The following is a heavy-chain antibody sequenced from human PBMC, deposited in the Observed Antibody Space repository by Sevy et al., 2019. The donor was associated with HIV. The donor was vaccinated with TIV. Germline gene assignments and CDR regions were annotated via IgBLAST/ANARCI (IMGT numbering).Heavy chain of an antibody. Sequence: GGSLRLSCAASGFTFSNFEMNWVRQAPGKGLEWISYITSSGSTIYYADSVQDRFTISRDNAKNSLFLQMNSLRAEDTAVYYCARATYYYDSSGPYYFDYWGQGTLVTVSS. CDR3: ARATYYYDSSGPYYFDY. V-gene: IGHV3-48*03. J-gene: IGHJ4*02. D-gene: IGHD3-22*01. CDR2: ITSSGSTI. CDR1: GFTFSNFE.